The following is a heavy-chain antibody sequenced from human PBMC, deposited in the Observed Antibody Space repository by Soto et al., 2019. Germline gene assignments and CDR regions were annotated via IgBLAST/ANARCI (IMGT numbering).Heavy chain of an antibody. CDR3: AREPSGSYYPYYYYYGMDV. Sequence: SETLSLTCTVSGGSISSSSYYWGWIRQPPGKGLEWIGSIYYSGSTYYNPSLKSRVTISVDTSKNQFSLKLSSVTAADTAVYYCAREPSGSYYPYYYYYGMDVWGQGTTVTVSS. CDR2: IYYSGST. D-gene: IGHD1-26*01. J-gene: IGHJ6*02. V-gene: IGHV4-39*07. CDR1: GGSISSSSYY.